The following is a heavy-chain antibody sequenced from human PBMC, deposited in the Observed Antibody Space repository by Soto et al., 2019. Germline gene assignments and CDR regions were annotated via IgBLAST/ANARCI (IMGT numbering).Heavy chain of an antibody. Sequence: EVQLVESGGGLVQPGGSLRLSCAASGFTVSSNYMSWVRQAPGKGLEWVSVIYSGGSTYYADSVKGRFTISRDNSKNTLYLQMNSLRAEDTAVYYCARETWYCSGGSCYTNWFDPWGQGTLVTVSS. J-gene: IGHJ5*02. D-gene: IGHD2-15*01. CDR3: ARETWYCSGGSCYTNWFDP. CDR2: IYSGGST. V-gene: IGHV3-66*01. CDR1: GFTVSSNY.